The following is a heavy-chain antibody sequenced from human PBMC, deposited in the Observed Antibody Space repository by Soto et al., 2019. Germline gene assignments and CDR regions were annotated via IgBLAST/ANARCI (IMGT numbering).Heavy chain of an antibody. CDR1: GYTFTSYD. Sequence: ASVKVSCKASGYTFTSYDINWVRQATGQGLEWMGWMNPKSGNTGYAQKFQGSVTMTRNTSISTSYMELSSLRSEDTAVYYCADSSGRTDNWFDPWGQGTLVTVSS. D-gene: IGHD3-22*01. J-gene: IGHJ5*02. V-gene: IGHV1-8*01. CDR2: MNPKSGNT. CDR3: ADSSGRTDNWFDP.